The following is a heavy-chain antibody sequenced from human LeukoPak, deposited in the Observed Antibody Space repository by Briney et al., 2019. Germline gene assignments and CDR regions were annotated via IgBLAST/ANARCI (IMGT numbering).Heavy chain of an antibody. Sequence: SETLSLTCTVSGGSISSYYWSWIRQPPGKGLEWIGYIYYSGSTNYNPSLKSRVTISVDTSKNQFSLKLSSVTAADTAVYYCARDYIVVVPAANSVKSFDPWGQGTLVTVSS. CDR1: GGSISSYY. CDR3: ARDYIVVVPAANSVKSFDP. V-gene: IGHV4-59*12. CDR2: IYYSGST. D-gene: IGHD2-2*01. J-gene: IGHJ5*02.